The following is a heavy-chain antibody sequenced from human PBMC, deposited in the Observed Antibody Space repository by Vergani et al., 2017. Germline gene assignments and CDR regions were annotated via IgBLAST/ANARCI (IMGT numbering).Heavy chain of an antibody. CDR1: GFNFNQYG. CDR2: TWYDGNNK. CDR3: ARDLRLLYNRFDP. V-gene: IGHV3-33*01. J-gene: IGHJ5*02. D-gene: IGHD1-14*01. Sequence: QVQLVESGGGVVQPGRSLRLSCAASGFNFNQYGMHWVRQAPGKGLEWVAVTWYDGNNKQYADSVKGRFTISRDNSKNTMYLQMNRLRYEDTGVSYCARDLRLLYNRFDPWGQGTLVTVSS.